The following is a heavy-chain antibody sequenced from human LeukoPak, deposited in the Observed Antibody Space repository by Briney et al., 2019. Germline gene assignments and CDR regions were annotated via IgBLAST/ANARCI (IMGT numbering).Heavy chain of an antibody. J-gene: IGHJ4*02. CDR1: GFTFSSYA. D-gene: IGHD6-6*01. CDR3: AKGIAARRTYYFDY. Sequence: GGSLRLSCAASGFTFSSYAMSWVRQAPGKGLEWVSAISGSGGSTYYADSVKGRFTISRDNSKNTLCLQMNSLRAEDTAVYYCAKGIAARRTYYFDYWGQGTLVTVSS. CDR2: ISGSGGST. V-gene: IGHV3-23*01.